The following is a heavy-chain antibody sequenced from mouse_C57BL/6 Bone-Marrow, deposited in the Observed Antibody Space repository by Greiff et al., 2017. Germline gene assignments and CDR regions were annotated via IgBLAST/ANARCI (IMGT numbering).Heavy chain of an antibody. V-gene: IGHV1-69*01. CDR1: GYTFTSYW. J-gene: IGHJ3*01. CDR3: ARSGSNYVFAY. D-gene: IGHD2-5*01. CDR2: IDPSDSYT. Sequence: QVQLQQPGAELVMPGASVKLSCKASGYTFTSYWMHWVKQRPGQGLEWIGEIDPSDSYTNNNQKFKGKSTLTVDKSSSTAYMQLSSLTSEDSAVYYCARSGSNYVFAYWGQGTLVTVSA.